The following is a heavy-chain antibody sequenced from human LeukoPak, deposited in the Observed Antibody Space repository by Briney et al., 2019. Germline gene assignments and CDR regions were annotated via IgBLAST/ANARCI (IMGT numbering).Heavy chain of an antibody. CDR1: GYTFSSYG. V-gene: IGHV1-69*06. CDR3: ARSLYTAMVTGYYYYMDV. CDR2: IIPIFGTA. D-gene: IGHD5-18*01. Sequence: SVKVSCKASGYTFSSYGISWVRQAPGQGLEWMGGIIPIFGTANYAQKFQGRVTITADKSTSTTYMELSSLRSEDTAVYYCARSLYTAMVTGYYYYMDVWGKGTTVTVSS. J-gene: IGHJ6*03.